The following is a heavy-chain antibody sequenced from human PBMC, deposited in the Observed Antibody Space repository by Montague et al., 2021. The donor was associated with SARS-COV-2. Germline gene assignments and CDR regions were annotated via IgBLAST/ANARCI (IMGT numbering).Heavy chain of an antibody. J-gene: IGHJ4*02. CDR3: AHLIRYYDIFTGIPFDY. CDR1: GFSLSTPNVG. CDR2: IYSNDEK. Sequence: PALVKPTQTLTLTCTFSGFSLSTPNVGVGWIRQPPGKALEWVAVIYSNDEKRYSPSLRNRLTITRDTAKNQVVLSLTYEDPVDTATYYCAHLIRYYDIFTGIPFDYWGQGSQVTVSS. D-gene: IGHD3-9*01. V-gene: IGHV2-5*01.